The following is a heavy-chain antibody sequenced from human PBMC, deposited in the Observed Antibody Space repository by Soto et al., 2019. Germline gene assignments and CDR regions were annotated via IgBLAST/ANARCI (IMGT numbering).Heavy chain of an antibody. D-gene: IGHD2-21*02. CDR1: GGTFSSYA. V-gene: IGHV1-69*13. J-gene: IGHJ3*02. CDR3: ATTYCGGDCWYLPNAFDI. Sequence: SVKVSCKASGGTFSSYAISWVRQAPGQGLEWMGGIIPIFGTANYAQKFQGRVTITADESTSTAYMELNSLRSEDTAVYYCATTYCGGDCWYLPNAFDIWGQGTMVTVSS. CDR2: IIPIFGTA.